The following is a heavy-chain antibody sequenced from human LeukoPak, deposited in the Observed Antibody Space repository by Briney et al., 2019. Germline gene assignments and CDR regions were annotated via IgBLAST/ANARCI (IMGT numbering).Heavy chain of an antibody. Sequence: GRSLRLSCAASGFTFSSYAMHWVRQAPGKGLEWVAVISHDGSNKYYADSVKGRFTISRDNSKNTLYLQMNSLRAEDTAVYYCARGVVPGASYYYYGMDVWGQGTTVTVSS. V-gene: IGHV3-30*04. CDR2: ISHDGSNK. J-gene: IGHJ6*02. D-gene: IGHD2-2*01. CDR3: ARGVVPGASYYYYGMDV. CDR1: GFTFSSYA.